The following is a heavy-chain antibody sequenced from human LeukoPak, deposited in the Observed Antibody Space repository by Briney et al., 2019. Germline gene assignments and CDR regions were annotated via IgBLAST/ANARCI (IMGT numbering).Heavy chain of an antibody. CDR2: INFSSGT. V-gene: IGHV1-2*02. CDR1: GYPLTSYY. CDR3: ARDLRLFDY. D-gene: IGHD3-16*01. Sequence: ASVKVSCKTSGYPLTSYYMNWLRQAPGQGLEWMGWINFSSGTKYADKFRDRVTLTRDTSVATAYLELTSLTSDDTAVYYCARDLRLFDYWGQGTLVTVSS. J-gene: IGHJ4*02.